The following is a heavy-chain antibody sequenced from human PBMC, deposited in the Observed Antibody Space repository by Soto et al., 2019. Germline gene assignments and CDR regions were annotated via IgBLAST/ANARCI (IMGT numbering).Heavy chain of an antibody. Sequence: PSETLSLTCAVYGASFSDSYWSWIRQPPGKGLEWIGDINHSGTTNYNPSLKSRVTISVDTSKNQFSLKLSSVTAADTAVYYCARVRIMITFGGVIAQYNWFDPWGQGTLVTVSS. V-gene: IGHV4-34*01. CDR1: GASFSDSY. D-gene: IGHD3-16*02. J-gene: IGHJ5*02. CDR3: ARVRIMITFGGVIAQYNWFDP. CDR2: INHSGTT.